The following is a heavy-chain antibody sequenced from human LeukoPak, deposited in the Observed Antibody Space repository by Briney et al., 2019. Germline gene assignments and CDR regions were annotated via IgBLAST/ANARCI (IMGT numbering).Heavy chain of an antibody. D-gene: IGHD3-3*01. CDR3: ARHSGSYDFWSGYYGYGMDV. V-gene: IGHV4-39*01. J-gene: IGHJ6*02. CDR2: IYSSGST. Sequence: SETLSLTCTVSGGSISSSYYYWGWIRQPPGKGLEWIGSIYSSGSTYYNPSLKSRVTISVDTSKNQFSLKLSSVTAADTAVYYCARHSGSYDFWSGYYGYGMDVWGQGTTVTVSS. CDR1: GGSISSSYYY.